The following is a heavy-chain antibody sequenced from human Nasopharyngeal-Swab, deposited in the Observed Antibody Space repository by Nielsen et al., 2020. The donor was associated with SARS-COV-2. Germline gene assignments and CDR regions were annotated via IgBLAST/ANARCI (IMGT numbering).Heavy chain of an antibody. CDR2: IKQDGSEK. CDR1: GFTFSSYW. Sequence: GGSLRLSCAASGFTFSSYWMSWVRQAPGKGLEWVANIKQDGSEKYYVDSVKGRFTISRDNAKNSLYLQMSSLRAEDTAVYYCARDEHSSGWLIDYWGQGTLVTVSS. D-gene: IGHD6-19*01. CDR3: ARDEHSSGWLIDY. J-gene: IGHJ4*02. V-gene: IGHV3-7*01.